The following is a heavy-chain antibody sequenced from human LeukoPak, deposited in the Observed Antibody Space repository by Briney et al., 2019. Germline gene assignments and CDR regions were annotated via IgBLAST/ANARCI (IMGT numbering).Heavy chain of an antibody. D-gene: IGHD6-19*01. J-gene: IGHJ4*02. CDR3: ARGPSSGWYTFDY. V-gene: IGHV3-30-3*01. CDR2: ISIDASYK. Sequence: GGSLRLSCAASGFTFSSYAMHWVRQAPGKGLEWVAVISIDASYKYYGDSVKGRFTISRDNSKNTLYLQMNSLRSDDTAMYYCARGPSSGWYTFDYWGQGTLVTVSS. CDR1: GFTFSSYA.